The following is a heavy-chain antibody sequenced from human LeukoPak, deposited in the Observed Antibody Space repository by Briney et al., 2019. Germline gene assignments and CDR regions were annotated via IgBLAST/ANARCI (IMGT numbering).Heavy chain of an antibody. D-gene: IGHD1-20*01. V-gene: IGHV3-21*04. CDR3: AKDITGARLYYYYYGMDV. CDR2: ITSSSSYI. Sequence: PGGSLRLSCAASGFTFSSYSMNWVRQAPGKGLEWVSFITSSSSYIYYADSVRGRFTLSRDNAKNSLYLQMNSLRAEDTALYYCAKDITGARLYYYYYGMDVWGQGTTVTVSS. J-gene: IGHJ6*02. CDR1: GFTFSSYS.